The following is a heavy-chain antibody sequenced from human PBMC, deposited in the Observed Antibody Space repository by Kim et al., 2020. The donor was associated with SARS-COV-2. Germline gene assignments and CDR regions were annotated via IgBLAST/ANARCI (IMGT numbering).Heavy chain of an antibody. CDR1: GGSISSSNW. CDR3: ASSNQAAWYFDL. CDR2: IYHSGST. Sequence: SETLSLTCAVSGGSISSSNWWSWGRQPPGKGLEWIGEIYHSGSTNYNPSLKSRVTISVDKSKNQFSLKLSSVTAADTAVYYCASSNQAAWYFDLWGRGTLVTVSS. J-gene: IGHJ2*01. V-gene: IGHV4-4*02. D-gene: IGHD4-4*01.